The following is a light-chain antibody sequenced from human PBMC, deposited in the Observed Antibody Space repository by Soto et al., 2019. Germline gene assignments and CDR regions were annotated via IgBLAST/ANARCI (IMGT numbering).Light chain of an antibody. V-gene: IGKV1-5*03. CDR2: KAT. Sequence: IPLTQSPSTLSASVGDRVTITCRASQSVQTWLTWFQQKPGKAPKLLIYKATTLETGVPSRFSGSGSETEFTLTISSLQPDDLGTYYCQQYNNYFTFGQGTKVDIK. CDR1: QSVQTW. CDR3: QQYNNYFT. J-gene: IGKJ2*01.